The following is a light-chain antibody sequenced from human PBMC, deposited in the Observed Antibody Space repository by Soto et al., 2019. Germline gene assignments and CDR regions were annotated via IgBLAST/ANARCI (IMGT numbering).Light chain of an antibody. CDR1: SSDVGAYNS. CDR3: SSHAGISKFYV. Sequence: QSALTQPPSASGSPGQSVTISCTGTSSDVGAYNSVCWYQQHPGKAPKLMIYEVSQRPSGVPDRFSGSKSGNTASLTVSGLQAEDEADYYCSSHAGISKFYVFGTGTKLTVL. V-gene: IGLV2-8*01. CDR2: EVS. J-gene: IGLJ1*01.